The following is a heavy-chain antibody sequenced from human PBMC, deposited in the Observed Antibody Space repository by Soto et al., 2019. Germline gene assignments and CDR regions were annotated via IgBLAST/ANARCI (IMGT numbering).Heavy chain of an antibody. CDR1: GGTFSSYA. Sequence: QVQLVQSGAEVKKPGSSVKVSCKASGGTFSSYAISWVRQAPGQGLEWMGGIIPIFGTANYAQKFQGRVTITADESTSTAYMELSSLRSEYTAGYYCARWDGDYYESSGRHAFDIWGQGTMVTVSS. CDR2: IIPIFGTA. D-gene: IGHD3-22*01. V-gene: IGHV1-69*01. CDR3: ARWDGDYYESSGRHAFDI. J-gene: IGHJ3*02.